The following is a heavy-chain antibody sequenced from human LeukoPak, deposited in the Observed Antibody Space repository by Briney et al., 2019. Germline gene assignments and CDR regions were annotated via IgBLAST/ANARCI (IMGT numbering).Heavy chain of an antibody. J-gene: IGHJ4*02. CDR1: GGSISSYS. D-gene: IGHD5-24*01. CDR2: VYISGST. Sequence: SETLSLTCTVSGGSISSYSWSWVRQPAGKGLEWIGRVYISGSTNYNPSLKSRVTMSVDTSKNQFSLKLSSVTAADTAVYYCARSRDGYNSVDYWGQGTLVTVSS. V-gene: IGHV4-4*07. CDR3: ARSRDGYNSVDY.